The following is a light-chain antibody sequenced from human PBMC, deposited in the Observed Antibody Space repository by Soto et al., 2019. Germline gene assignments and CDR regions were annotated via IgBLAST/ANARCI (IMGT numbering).Light chain of an antibody. CDR1: NIRSKS. J-gene: IGLJ2*01. Sequence: SYELTQPPSVSVAPGETASVTCGGNNIRSKSVHWYQQKPGQAPVLVIYYDRERPSGIPERFSGSTSGKTATLTISRVEAGDEADYYCQVWDTSSDHVVFGGGTKLTVL. V-gene: IGLV3-21*04. CDR3: QVWDTSSDHVV. CDR2: YDR.